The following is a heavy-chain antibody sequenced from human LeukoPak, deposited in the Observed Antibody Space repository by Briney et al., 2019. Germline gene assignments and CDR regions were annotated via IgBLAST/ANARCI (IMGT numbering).Heavy chain of an antibody. J-gene: IGHJ4*02. D-gene: IGHD3-9*01. CDR2: IYHSGST. Sequence: PSETLSLTCTVSGGSISSGGYYWSWIRQLPGKGLEWIGYIYHSGSTYYNPSLKSRVTISVDRSKNQFSLKLSSVTAADTAVYYCARAHYDILTGYYRFDYWGQGTLVTVSS. V-gene: IGHV4-30-2*01. CDR3: ARAHYDILTGYYRFDY. CDR1: GGSISSGGYY.